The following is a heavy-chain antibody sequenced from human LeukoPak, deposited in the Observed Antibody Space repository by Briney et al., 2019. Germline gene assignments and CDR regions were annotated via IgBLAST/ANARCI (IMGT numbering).Heavy chain of an antibody. CDR2: IRYDGSNK. CDR1: GFTFSSYG. J-gene: IGHJ4*02. V-gene: IGHV3-30*02. D-gene: IGHD3-3*01. CDR3: ARADRFLEWLWYFDY. Sequence: GGSLRLSCAASGFTFSSYGMHWVRQAPGKGLEWVAFIRYDGSNKYYADSVKGRFTISRDNSKNTLYLQMNSLRAEDTAVYYCARADRFLEWLWYFDYWGQGTLVTVSS.